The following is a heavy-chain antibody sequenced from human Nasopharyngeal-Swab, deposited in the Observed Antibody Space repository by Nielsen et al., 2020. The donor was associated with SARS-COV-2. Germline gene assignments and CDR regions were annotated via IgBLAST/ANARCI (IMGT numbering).Heavy chain of an antibody. Sequence: GGSLRLSCAASGFTFSSYSMNWVRQAPGKGLEWVSYISSSSSTIYYADSVKGRFTISRDNAKNSLYLKMNSLRAEDTAVYYCARDGYSSSWTLFAEYFQHWGQGTLVTVSS. CDR2: ISSSSSTI. CDR1: GFTFSSYS. D-gene: IGHD6-13*01. J-gene: IGHJ1*01. V-gene: IGHV3-48*04. CDR3: ARDGYSSSWTLFAEYFQH.